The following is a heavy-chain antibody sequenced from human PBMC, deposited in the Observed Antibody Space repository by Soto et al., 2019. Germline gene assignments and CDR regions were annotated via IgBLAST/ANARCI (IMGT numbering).Heavy chain of an antibody. V-gene: IGHV2-70*01. CDR1: GFSLSTSGMC. D-gene: IGHD6-13*01. Sequence: ESGPTLVNPTQTLTLTCTFSGFSLSTSGMCVSLIRQPPGKALEWLALIDWDDDKYYSTSLKTRLTISKDTSKNQVVLTMTNMDPVDTATCYCARIGAAAGTDYYYYGMDVWGQGTTVTVYS. CDR3: ARIGAAAGTDYYYYGMDV. CDR2: IDWDDDK. J-gene: IGHJ6*02.